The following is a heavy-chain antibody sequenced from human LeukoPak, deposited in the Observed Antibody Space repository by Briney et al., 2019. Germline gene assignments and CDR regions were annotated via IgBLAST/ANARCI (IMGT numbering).Heavy chain of an antibody. CDR1: GFTFSSYS. CDR2: ISSSSSYI. V-gene: IGHV3-21*01. D-gene: IGHD3-22*01. J-gene: IGHJ4*02. Sequence: GGSLRLSCAASGFTFSSYSMNWVRQAPGKGLEWDSSISSSSSYIYYADSVKGRFTISRDNAKNSLHLQMNRLRAEDTAVYYGARDLYDSSGYYEYWGQGTLVTVSS. CDR3: ARDLYDSSGYYEY.